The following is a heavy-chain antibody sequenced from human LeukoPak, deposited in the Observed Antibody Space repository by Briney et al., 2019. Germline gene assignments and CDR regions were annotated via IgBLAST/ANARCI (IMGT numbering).Heavy chain of an antibody. CDR3: ARVSRGEGNYFDY. D-gene: IGHD2-21*01. CDR1: GYTLTTYG. J-gene: IGHJ4*02. CDR2: ISAYNGNT. Sequence: ASVKVSCKASGYTLTTYGISWVRQAPGQGLEWMGWISAYNGNTNYAQKFQGRVTMTTDTSTSTAYMELRSLRSDDTAVYYCARVSRGEGNYFDYWGQGTLVTVSS. V-gene: IGHV1-18*01.